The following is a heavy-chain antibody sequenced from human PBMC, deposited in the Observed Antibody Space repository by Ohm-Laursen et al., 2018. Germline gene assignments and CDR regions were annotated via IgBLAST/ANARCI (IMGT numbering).Heavy chain of an antibody. Sequence: SLRLSCTASGFTVSTNYMSWVRQAPGKGLEWVSVIYSGGATYYADSVKGRFTISRDSSENTLYLQMNSLRAEDTAVYYCARDCGSAGSCGGYYYGMDVWGQGTTVTVSS. CDR2: IYSGGAT. CDR1: GFTVSTNY. D-gene: IGHD2-15*01. V-gene: IGHV3-53*01. J-gene: IGHJ6*02. CDR3: ARDCGSAGSCGGYYYGMDV.